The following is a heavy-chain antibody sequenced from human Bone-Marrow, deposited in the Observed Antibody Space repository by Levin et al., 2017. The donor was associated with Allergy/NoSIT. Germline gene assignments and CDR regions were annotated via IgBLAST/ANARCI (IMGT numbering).Heavy chain of an antibody. D-gene: IGHD2-15*01. J-gene: IGHJ6*02. Sequence: SLKISCAASGFTFDDYAMHWVRQAPGKGLEWVSGISWNSGSIGYADSVKGRFTISRDNAKDSLYLQMNSLRAEDTALYYCAKDLAARIGYCSGGTCYNYYYGMDVWGQGTTVTVSS. CDR3: AKDLAARIGYCSGGTCYNYYYGMDV. V-gene: IGHV3-9*01. CDR1: GFTFDDYA. CDR2: ISWNSGSI.